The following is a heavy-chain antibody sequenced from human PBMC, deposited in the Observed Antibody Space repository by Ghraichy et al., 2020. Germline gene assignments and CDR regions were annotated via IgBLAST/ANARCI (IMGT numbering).Heavy chain of an antibody. Sequence: SETLSLTCTVSGGSISSSSYYWGWIRQPPGKGLEWIGSIYYSGSTYYNPSLKSRVTISVDTSKNQFSLKLSSVTAADMAVYYCARERCSSTSCSYYYYYGMDVWGQGTTVTVSS. V-gene: IGHV4-39*07. CDR3: ARERCSSTSCSYYYYYGMDV. CDR2: IYYSGST. CDR1: GGSISSSSYY. D-gene: IGHD2-2*01. J-gene: IGHJ6*02.